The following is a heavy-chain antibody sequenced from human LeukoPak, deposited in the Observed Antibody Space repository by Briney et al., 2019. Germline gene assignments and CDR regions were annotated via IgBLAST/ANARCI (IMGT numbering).Heavy chain of an antibody. CDR2: IYYCGST. CDR3: AAYSSSWGYFDN. CDR1: GGSISSYY. Sequence: SETLSLTCTVSGGSISSYYWSWIRQPPGKGLEWIGYIYYCGSTNYNPSLKSRVTISVDTSKNQFSLKLRSVTAADTAVYYCAAYSSSWGYFDNWGQGTLVTVSS. V-gene: IGHV4-59*08. D-gene: IGHD6-13*01. J-gene: IGHJ4*02.